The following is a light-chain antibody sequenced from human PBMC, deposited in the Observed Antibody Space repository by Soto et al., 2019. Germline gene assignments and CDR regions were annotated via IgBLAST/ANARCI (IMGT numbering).Light chain of an antibody. Sequence: QLVLTQSPSASGTPGQRVTISCSGSRSNLGRNFGYWYQQLPGAAPKLLIQMNNERPSGVPDRFSGSKSGTSISLAISGLRSDDEATYYCAAWDDTLNGQVFGGGTKLTVL. CDR3: AAWDDTLNGQV. J-gene: IGLJ3*02. CDR2: MNN. V-gene: IGLV1-47*01. CDR1: RSNLGRNF.